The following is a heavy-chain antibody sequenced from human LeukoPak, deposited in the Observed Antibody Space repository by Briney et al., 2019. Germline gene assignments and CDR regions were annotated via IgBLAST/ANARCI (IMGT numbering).Heavy chain of an antibody. V-gene: IGHV1-2*02. J-gene: IGHJ4*02. D-gene: IGHD3-10*01. Sequence: GASVKVSCKTSGYTFTNYGLSWVRQAPGQGLEWMGWINPNSGGTNYAQKFQGRVTMTRDTSISTAYMELSRLRSDDTAVYYCARDARVLLWFGELPYFDYWGQGTLVTVSS. CDR1: GYTFTNYG. CDR3: ARDARVLLWFGELPYFDY. CDR2: INPNSGGT.